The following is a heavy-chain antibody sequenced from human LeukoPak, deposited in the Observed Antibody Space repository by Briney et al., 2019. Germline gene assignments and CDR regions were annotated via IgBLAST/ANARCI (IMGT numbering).Heavy chain of an antibody. CDR1: GYSFANYW. CDR2: IYLGDFGI. D-gene: IGHD5-12*01. CDR3: TRQHSGYDSDFDY. V-gene: IGHV5-51*01. J-gene: IGHJ4*02. Sequence: GESLKISCKGSGYSFANYWIGWVRQMPGKGLEWMGIIYLGDFGIRYSPSFQGQVTISADKSISTVYLQWSSLKASDTAMYYCTRQHSGYDSDFDYWGQGTLVTVSS.